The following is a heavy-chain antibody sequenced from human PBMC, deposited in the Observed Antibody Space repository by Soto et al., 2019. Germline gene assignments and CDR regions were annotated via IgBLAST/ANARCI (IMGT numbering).Heavy chain of an antibody. J-gene: IGHJ5*02. CDR2: ISAYNGNT. V-gene: IGHV1-18*01. CDR3: ARDEETNNWNYLWFDP. Sequence: QVQLVQSGAEVKKPGASVQVSCKASGYTFTSYSISWVRQAPGQGLEWMGWISAYNGNTNYAQKLQGRVTMTTDTSTSTAYMELRSLRSDDTAVYYCARDEETNNWNYLWFDPWGQGTLVTVSS. CDR1: GYTFTSYS. D-gene: IGHD1-7*01.